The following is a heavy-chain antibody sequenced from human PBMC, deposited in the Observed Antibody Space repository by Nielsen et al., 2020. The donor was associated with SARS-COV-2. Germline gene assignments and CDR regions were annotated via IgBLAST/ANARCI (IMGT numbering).Heavy chain of an antibody. V-gene: IGHV2-26*01. CDR2: IFSNDEK. D-gene: IGHD5-12*01. J-gene: IGHJ6*01. Sequence: RQAPGKALEWLAHIFSNDEKSYSTSLKSRLTISKDTSKSQVVLTMTNMDPVDTATYYCARSDVDIVATSPRMYYYYGMDVWGQGTTVTVSS. CDR3: ARSDVDIVATSPRMYYYYGMDV.